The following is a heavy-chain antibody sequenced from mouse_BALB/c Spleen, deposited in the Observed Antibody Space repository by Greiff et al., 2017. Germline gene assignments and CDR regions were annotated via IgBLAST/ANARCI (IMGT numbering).Heavy chain of an antibody. CDR2: INPSSGYT. CDR3: ARSQHWYFDV. Sequence: QVQLKESGAELARPGASVKMSCKASGYTFTSYTMHWVKQRPGQGLEWIGYINPSSGYTNYNQKFKDKATLTADKSSSTAYMQLSSLTSEDSAVYYCARSQHWYFDVWGAGTTVTVSS. J-gene: IGHJ1*01. CDR1: GYTFTSYT. V-gene: IGHV1-4*01.